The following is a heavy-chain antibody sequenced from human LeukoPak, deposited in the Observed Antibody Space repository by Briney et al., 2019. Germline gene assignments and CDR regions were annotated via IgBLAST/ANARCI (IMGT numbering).Heavy chain of an antibody. CDR3: ARLRSPGDFDY. CDR2: IYTSGST. Sequence: SETLSLTCTVSGGSISSGFYYWSWIRQPAGKGLEWIGRIYTSGSTNYNPSLKSRVTISVDTSKNQFSLRLSSVTAADTAMYYCARLRSPGDFDYWGQGTLVTVSS. CDR1: GGSISSGFYY. D-gene: IGHD1-26*01. J-gene: IGHJ4*02. V-gene: IGHV4-61*02.